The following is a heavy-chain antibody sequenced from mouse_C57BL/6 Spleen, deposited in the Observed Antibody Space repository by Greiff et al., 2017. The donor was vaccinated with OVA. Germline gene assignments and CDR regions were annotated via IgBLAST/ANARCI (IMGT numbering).Heavy chain of an antibody. D-gene: IGHD2-4*01. J-gene: IGHJ2*01. Sequence: EVQLQQSGPVLVKPGASVKMSCKASGYTFTDYYMNWVKQSHGKSLEWIGVINPYNGGTSYNQKFKGKATLTVDKSSSTAYMELNSLTSEDSAVYYCARRDDYDYFDYGGQGTTLTVSS. CDR3: ARRDDYDYFDY. CDR2: INPYNGGT. V-gene: IGHV1-19*01. CDR1: GYTFTDYY.